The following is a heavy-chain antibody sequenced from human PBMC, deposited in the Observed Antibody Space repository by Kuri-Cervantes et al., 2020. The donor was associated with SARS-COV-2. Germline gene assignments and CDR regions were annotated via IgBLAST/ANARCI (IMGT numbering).Heavy chain of an antibody. V-gene: IGHV3-48*03. CDR1: GFTFSSYE. J-gene: IGHJ4*02. Sequence: GESLKISCAASGFTFSSYEMNWVRQAPGKGLEWVSYISSSGSTIYYADSVKGRFTISRDNAKNSLYLQMNSLRAEDTAVYYCARSYDSSGYYYSGSAYYFDYWGQGTLVTVSS. CDR3: ARSYDSSGYYYSGSAYYFDY. CDR2: ISSSGSTI. D-gene: IGHD3-22*01.